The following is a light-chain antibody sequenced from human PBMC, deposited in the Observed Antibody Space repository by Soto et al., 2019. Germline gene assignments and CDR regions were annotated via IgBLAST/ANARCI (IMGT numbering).Light chain of an antibody. Sequence: EIVLTQSPGTLSLSPGERATLSCRASQSVSSSYLAWYQQKPGQAPRLLIYGASTRANGIPDRFSGSGSGTDFTFTISRLESEDFAVYFCQQYGSSPLTFGGGTKVEIK. CDR3: QQYGSSPLT. CDR2: GAS. J-gene: IGKJ4*01. CDR1: QSVSSSY. V-gene: IGKV3-20*01.